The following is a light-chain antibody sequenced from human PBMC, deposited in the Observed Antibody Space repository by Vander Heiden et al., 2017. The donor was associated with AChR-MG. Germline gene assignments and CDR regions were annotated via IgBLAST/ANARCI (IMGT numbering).Light chain of an antibody. Sequence: EIVLTQSPGTLSLSPGERATLSCRASQSISSNYLAWYQQRPGQAPRALIYGASTRATGIPDRFSGSGSGTDFTLTIGRLEPEDFAVYYCQHEGYSAGTFGQGTRVDIK. CDR3: QHEGYSAGT. V-gene: IGKV3-20*01. J-gene: IGKJ1*01. CDR2: GAS. CDR1: QSISSNY.